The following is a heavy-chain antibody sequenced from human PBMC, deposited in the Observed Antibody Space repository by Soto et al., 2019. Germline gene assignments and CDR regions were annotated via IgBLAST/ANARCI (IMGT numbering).Heavy chain of an antibody. V-gene: IGHV4-30-2*01. CDR3: AREVLYYDSSGYSWDDAFDI. CDR1: GGSINSSDYS. J-gene: IGHJ3*02. CDR2: IYQSGST. Sequence: TLSLTCAVSGGSINSSDYSWSWIRQPPGKGLEWIGFIYQSGSTYYSPSLKSRVTISLDRSKNQFSLKLSSVTAADTAVYYCAREVLYYDSSGYSWDDAFDIWGQGTLVTVSS. D-gene: IGHD3-22*01.